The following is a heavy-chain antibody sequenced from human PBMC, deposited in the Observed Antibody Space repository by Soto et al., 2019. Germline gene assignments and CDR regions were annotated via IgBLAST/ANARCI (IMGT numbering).Heavy chain of an antibody. J-gene: IGHJ2*01. CDR3: ARLDGYGSMCFDL. Sequence: QVQLQESGPGLVKPSETLSLTCTVSGGSISSYYWSWIRQPPGKGLEWIGYLYYSGSTNYNLSPNSLVTISIVNSMDRRYVKLSPMTAADTAVYYCARLDGYGSMCFDLWGRGTRVTVSS. CDR1: GGSISSYY. CDR2: LYYSGST. V-gene: IGHV4-59*08. D-gene: IGHD5-12*01.